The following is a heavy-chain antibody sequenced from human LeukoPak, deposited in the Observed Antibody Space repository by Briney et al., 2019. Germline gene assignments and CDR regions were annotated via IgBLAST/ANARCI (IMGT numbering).Heavy chain of an antibody. V-gene: IGHV3-30*02. CDR3: AKAMIVVYDAFDI. D-gene: IGHD3-22*01. CDR2: IRYDGSNK. Sequence: GGSLRLSCAASGFTFSSYGMHWVRQAPGKGLEWVALIRYDGSNKYYADSVKGRFTISRDNSKNTLYLQMNSLRAEDTAVYYCAKAMIVVYDAFDIWGQGTMVTVSS. CDR1: GFTFSSYG. J-gene: IGHJ3*02.